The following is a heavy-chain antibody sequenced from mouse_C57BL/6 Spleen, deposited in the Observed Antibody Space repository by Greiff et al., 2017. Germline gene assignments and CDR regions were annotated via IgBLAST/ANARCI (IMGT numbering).Heavy chain of an antibody. CDR1: GYTFTSYW. CDR2: IHPNSGST. J-gene: IGHJ2*01. CDR3: AREDDYGFDY. D-gene: IGHD2-4*01. Sequence: QVQLQQSGAELVKPGASVKLSCKASGYTFTSYWMHWVKQRPGQGLEWIGMIHPNSGSTNYNEKFKSKATLTVDKSSSTAYMQLSSLTSEDSAVYYCAREDDYGFDYWGQGTTLTVSS. V-gene: IGHV1-64*01.